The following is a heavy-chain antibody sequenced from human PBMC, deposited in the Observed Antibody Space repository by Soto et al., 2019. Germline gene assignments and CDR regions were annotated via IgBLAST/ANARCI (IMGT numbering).Heavy chain of an antibody. D-gene: IGHD3-3*01. CDR2: ISSNGGST. Sequence: PGGSLRLSCSASGFTFSSYAMHWVRQAPGKGLEYVSAISSNGGSTYYADSVKGRFTISRDNSKNTLYLQMSSLRAEDTAVYYCVKDLSYDFWSGYYYYYYYYGMDVWGQGTTVTVS. CDR1: GFTFSSYA. CDR3: VKDLSYDFWSGYYYYYYYYGMDV. V-gene: IGHV3-64D*06. J-gene: IGHJ6*02.